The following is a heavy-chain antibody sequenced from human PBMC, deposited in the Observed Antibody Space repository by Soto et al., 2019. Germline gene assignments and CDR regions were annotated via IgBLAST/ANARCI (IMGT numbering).Heavy chain of an antibody. D-gene: IGHD6-6*01. CDR2: ISGSGTTT. J-gene: IGHJ1*01. CDR3: SKFKYSTSVRYLQH. CDR1: GFTFSSYS. Sequence: HPGGSLRLSCATSGFTFSSYSMTWVRQAPGEGLEWVSGISGSGTTTKYADSVKGRFTISRDNSKNTLYLQWTSLKASDTAIYYCSKFKYSTSVRYLQHWGQGTPVTVSS. V-gene: IGHV3-23*01.